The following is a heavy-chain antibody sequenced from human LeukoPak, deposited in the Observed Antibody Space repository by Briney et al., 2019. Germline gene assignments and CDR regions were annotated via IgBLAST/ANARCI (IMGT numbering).Heavy chain of an antibody. D-gene: IGHD3-22*01. Sequence: ASVKVSCKASGGTFSSYAISWVRQAPGQGLEWMGGIIPIFGTANYAQKFQGRVTITADKSTSTAYMELSSLRSADTAVYYCASEYKYDSSGANAFDIWGQGTMVTVSS. J-gene: IGHJ3*02. CDR1: GGTFSSYA. V-gene: IGHV1-69*06. CDR2: IIPIFGTA. CDR3: ASEYKYDSSGANAFDI.